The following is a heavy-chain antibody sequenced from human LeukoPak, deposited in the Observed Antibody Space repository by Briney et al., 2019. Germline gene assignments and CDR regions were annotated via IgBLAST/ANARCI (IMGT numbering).Heavy chain of an antibody. J-gene: IGHJ4*02. Sequence: PGGSLRLSCAGSGFSFSGYSMNWVRQAPGKGLEWVSTITSSSSYIYYSDSVKGRFTISRDNAQNSLYLQMNSLRAEDTAVYYCAHYNPDSGSHDYWGQGTLVTVSS. D-gene: IGHD3-10*01. CDR1: GFSFSGYS. V-gene: IGHV3-21*01. CDR3: AHYNPDSGSHDY. CDR2: ITSSSSYI.